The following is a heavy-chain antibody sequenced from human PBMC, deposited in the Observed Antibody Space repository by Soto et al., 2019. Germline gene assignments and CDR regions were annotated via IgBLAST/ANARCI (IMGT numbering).Heavy chain of an antibody. V-gene: IGHV4-38-2*01. CDR2: IYHSGST. D-gene: IGHD6-13*01. J-gene: IGHJ5*02. CDR1: GYSISSGYY. Sequence: SETLSLTCAVSGYSISSGYYWGWIRQPPGKGLEWIGSIYHSGSTYYNPSLKSRVTISVDTSKNQFSLKLSSVTAADTAVYYCARAFVGSSSSLFDPWGQGTLVTVSS. CDR3: ARAFVGSSSSLFDP.